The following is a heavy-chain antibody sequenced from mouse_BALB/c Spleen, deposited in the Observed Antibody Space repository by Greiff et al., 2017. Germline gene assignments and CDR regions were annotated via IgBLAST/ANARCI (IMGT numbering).Heavy chain of an antibody. CDR3: ARYGYDGGYFDY. D-gene: IGHD2-2*01. CDR2: ISYSGST. J-gene: IGHJ2*01. CDR1: GDSITSGY. Sequence: EVQLQESGPSLVKPSQTLSLTCSVTGDSITSGYWNWIRKFPGNKLEYMGYISYSGSTCYNPSLKSRISITRDTSKNQYYLQLNSVTTEDTATYYCARYGYDGGYFDYWGQGTTLTVSS. V-gene: IGHV3-8*02.